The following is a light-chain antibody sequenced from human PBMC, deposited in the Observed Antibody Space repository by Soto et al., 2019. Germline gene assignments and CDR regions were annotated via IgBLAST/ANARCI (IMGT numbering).Light chain of an antibody. CDR1: QAISNY. V-gene: IGKV1-33*01. CDR3: QQYDKLVS. J-gene: IGKJ2*01. Sequence: DIQMTQSPASLSASVGDRVTITCHASQAISNYVNWYQQKAGKAPKLLIYDTSELHTGVPSRFSGSGSGTEVTFTISSLQPEDIATYYCQQYDKLVSFGQGTKLEIK. CDR2: DTS.